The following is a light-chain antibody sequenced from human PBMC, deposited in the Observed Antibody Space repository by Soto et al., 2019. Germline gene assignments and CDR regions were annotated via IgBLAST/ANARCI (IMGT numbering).Light chain of an antibody. J-gene: IGLJ3*02. CDR1: SSNIGSNY. CDR2: SNN. Sequence: QSVLTQPPSASGTPGQRVTISCSGSSSNIGSNYVYWYQQLPGTAPKLLIYSNNQRPSGVPDRFSGSKSGTSASLAISGLWSEDEADYYCAAWDDSLSGGVFGGGTKLTVL. CDR3: AAWDDSLSGGV. V-gene: IGLV1-47*02.